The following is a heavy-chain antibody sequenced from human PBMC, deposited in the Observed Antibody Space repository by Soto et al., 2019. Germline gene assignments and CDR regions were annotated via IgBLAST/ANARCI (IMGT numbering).Heavy chain of an antibody. Sequence: GESLKISCKASGFSLNTYWIAWVRQMPGKGLEWMGAIFPGDSDTKYSPSFEGQVTISADRSTSTAYVQWDSLRASDSARYYCARQGPPSGGSGYYYEMDVWAQGPRSPSP. D-gene: IGHD3-10*01. CDR1: GFSLNTYW. CDR2: IFPGDSDT. CDR3: ARQGPPSGGSGYYYEMDV. J-gene: IGHJ6*02. V-gene: IGHV5-51*01.